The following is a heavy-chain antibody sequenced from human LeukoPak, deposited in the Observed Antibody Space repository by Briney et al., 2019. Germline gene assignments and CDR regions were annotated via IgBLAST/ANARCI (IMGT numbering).Heavy chain of an antibody. CDR3: AKDRGRNYYDSSGYTE. CDR1: GFTFDDYA. Sequence: GGSLRLSCAASGFTFDDYAMHWVRQAPGKGLEWVSGISWNSGSIGYADSVKGRFTISRDNAKNSLYLQMNSLRAEDTALYYCAKDRGRNYYDSSGYTEWGQGTLVTVSS. V-gene: IGHV3-9*01. J-gene: IGHJ4*02. CDR2: ISWNSGSI. D-gene: IGHD3-22*01.